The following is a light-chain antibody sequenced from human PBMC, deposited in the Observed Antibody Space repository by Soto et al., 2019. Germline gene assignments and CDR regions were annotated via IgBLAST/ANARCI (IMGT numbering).Light chain of an antibody. CDR3: QEYNSYSPGAT. V-gene: IGKV1-5*03. Sequence: DIQMTQCPSTLSASVGVRVTITCRASQSISSWLARSQQKPGKAPKLLIYKASSLESGGPSRFSCSGSGTEFTLTISSLQPDDFATYYCQEYNSYSPGATFSGGTKVESK. CDR2: KAS. J-gene: IGKJ4*01. CDR1: QSISSW.